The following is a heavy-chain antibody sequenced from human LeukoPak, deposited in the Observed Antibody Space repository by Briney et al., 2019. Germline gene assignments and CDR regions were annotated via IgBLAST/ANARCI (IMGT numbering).Heavy chain of an antibody. V-gene: IGHV1-8*01. CDR3: TRDPYYYDSSGYGRDAFDI. J-gene: IGHJ3*02. D-gene: IGHD3-22*01. CDR1: GYTFTSYD. Sequence: ASVKVSWKASGYTFTSYDINWVRQATGQGLEWMGWMNPNSGNTGYAQKFQGRVTMTRNTSISTAYMELSSLRSEDTAVYYCTRDPYYYDSSGYGRDAFDIWGQGTMVTVSS. CDR2: MNPNSGNT.